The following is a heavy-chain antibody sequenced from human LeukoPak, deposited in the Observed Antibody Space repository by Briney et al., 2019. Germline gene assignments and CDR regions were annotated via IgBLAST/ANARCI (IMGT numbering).Heavy chain of an antibody. CDR2: ISGSSGKT. CDR1: GFTFSSYA. CDR3: ARGSSSSTSLLRYFDY. V-gene: IGHV3-23*01. J-gene: IGHJ4*02. Sequence: GGSLRLSCAASGFTFSSYAMIWVRQVPGKGLQWVSAISGSSGKTYYADSVKGRFTISRDNAKNSLYLQMNSLRAEDTAVYYCARGSSSSTSLLRYFDYWGQGTLVTVSS. D-gene: IGHD2-2*01.